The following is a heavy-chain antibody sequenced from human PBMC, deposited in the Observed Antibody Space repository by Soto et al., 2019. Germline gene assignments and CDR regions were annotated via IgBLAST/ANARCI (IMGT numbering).Heavy chain of an antibody. CDR3: ARVEAPYSSSSGIDY. D-gene: IGHD6-6*01. V-gene: IGHV4-31*03. J-gene: IGHJ4*02. CDR1: GGSISSGGYY. Sequence: SETLSLTCTVSGGSISSGGYYWSWIRQHPGKGLEWIGYIYYSGSTYYNPSLKSRVTISVDTSKNQFSLKLSSVTAADTAVYYCARVEAPYSSSSGIDYWGQGTLVTV. CDR2: IYYSGST.